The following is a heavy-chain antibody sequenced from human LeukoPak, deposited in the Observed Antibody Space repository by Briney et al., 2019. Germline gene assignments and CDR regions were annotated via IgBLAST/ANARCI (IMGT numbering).Heavy chain of an antibody. V-gene: IGHV4-39*02. CDR2: IYYSGST. Sequence: SETLSLTCTVSGGSISSSSYYWGWIRQPPGKGLEWIGTIYYSGSTYYNPSLKSRVTISVDTSKNRFSLKLSSVTAADTAVYYCARELGVVAGTGWFDPWGQGTLVTVSS. J-gene: IGHJ5*02. CDR1: GGSISSSSYY. D-gene: IGHD6-19*01. CDR3: ARELGVVAGTGWFDP.